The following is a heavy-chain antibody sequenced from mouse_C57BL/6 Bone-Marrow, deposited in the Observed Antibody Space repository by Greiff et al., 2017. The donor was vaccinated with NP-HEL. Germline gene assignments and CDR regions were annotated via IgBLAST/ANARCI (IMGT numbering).Heavy chain of an antibody. CDR1: GYTFTDYY. J-gene: IGHJ4*01. CDR3: ARGRKDAMGD. V-gene: IGHV1-26*01. CDR2: INPNNGGT. Sequence: EVQLQQSGPELVKPGASVKISCKASGYTFTDYYMNWVKQSHGKSLEWIGDINPNNGGTSYNQKFKGKATLTVDKSSSTAYMELRSLTSEDSAVYYCARGRKDAMGDWGQGASVTVSS.